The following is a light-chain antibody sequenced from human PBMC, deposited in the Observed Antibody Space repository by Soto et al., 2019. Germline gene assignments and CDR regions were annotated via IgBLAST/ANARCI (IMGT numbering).Light chain of an antibody. V-gene: IGKV1-39*01. Sequence: DIHVTQSPSSLSASVGDRVIVTCRASQNMANYLNWYQQKPGKAPKLLIYTASSLQSGVPSRFSGRGFGTDFTLTISSLQPDDLATYYCQQSYITPHTFGQGTKLEIK. CDR1: QNMANY. CDR2: TAS. CDR3: QQSYITPHT. J-gene: IGKJ2*01.